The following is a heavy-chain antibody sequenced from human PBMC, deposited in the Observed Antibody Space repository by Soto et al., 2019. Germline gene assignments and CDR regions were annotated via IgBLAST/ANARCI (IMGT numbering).Heavy chain of an antibody. D-gene: IGHD3-3*01. V-gene: IGHV3-33*01. CDR3: ATEYEVFWSGYYGHKYFDY. Sequence: GGSLRLSCAASGFTFSSYGMHWVRQAPGKGLEWVAVIWYDGSNKYYADSVKGRFTISRDNSKNTLYLQMNSLRAEDTAVYYCATEYEVFWSGYYGHKYFDYWGQGTLVTVSS. CDR1: GFTFSSYG. J-gene: IGHJ4*02. CDR2: IWYDGSNK.